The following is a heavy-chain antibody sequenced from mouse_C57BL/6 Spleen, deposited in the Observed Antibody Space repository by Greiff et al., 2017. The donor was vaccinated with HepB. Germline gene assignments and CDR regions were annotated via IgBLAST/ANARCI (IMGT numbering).Heavy chain of an antibody. CDR3: ARVSSGRFAY. CDR2: IYPGSGST. V-gene: IGHV1-55*01. CDR1: GYTFTSYW. J-gene: IGHJ3*01. Sequence: QVQLKQSGAELVKPGASVKMSCKASGYTFTSYWITWVKQRPGQGLEWIGDIYPGSGSTNYNEKFKSKATLTVDTSSSTAYMQLSSLTSEDSAVYYCARVSSGRFAYWGQGTLVTVSA. D-gene: IGHD3-2*02.